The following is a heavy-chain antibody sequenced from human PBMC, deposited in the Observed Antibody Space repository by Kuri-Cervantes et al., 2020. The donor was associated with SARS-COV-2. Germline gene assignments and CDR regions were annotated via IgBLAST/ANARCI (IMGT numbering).Heavy chain of an antibody. CDR1: GGSISSSSYY. V-gene: IGHV4-39*07. Sequence: SETLSLTCTVPGGSISSSSYYWGWIRQPPGKGLEWIGSIYYSGRTYYNLSLKSRVTISVDTSKNQFSLKLSSVTAADTAVYYCARRIMITFGGVIVQKRGAFDIWGQGTMVTVSS. D-gene: IGHD3-16*02. CDR2: IYYSGRT. J-gene: IGHJ3*02. CDR3: ARRIMITFGGVIVQKRGAFDI.